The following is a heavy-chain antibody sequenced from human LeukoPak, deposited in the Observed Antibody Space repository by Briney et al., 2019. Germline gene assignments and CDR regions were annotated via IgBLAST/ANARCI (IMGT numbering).Heavy chain of an antibody. CDR2: INTNTGNP. CDR1: GYTFTSYA. V-gene: IGHV7-4-1*02. Sequence: GASVTVSCKASGYTFTSYAMNWVRQAPGQGLEWMGWINTNTGNPTYAQGFTGRFVFSLDTSVSTAYLQISSLKAEDTAVYYCARESTNYDFWSGYLVHFDLWGRGTLVTVSS. D-gene: IGHD3-3*01. J-gene: IGHJ2*01. CDR3: ARESTNYDFWSGYLVHFDL.